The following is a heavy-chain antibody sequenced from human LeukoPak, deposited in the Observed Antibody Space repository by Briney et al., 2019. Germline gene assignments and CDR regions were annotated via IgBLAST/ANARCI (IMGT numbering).Heavy chain of an antibody. CDR3: VREAGYCASVCLKSNWFDP. CDR1: GFPFSNHA. Sequence: GGSLRLSCAASGFPFSNHAMSWVRQPPGKGLEWVSAISNGNRYYADSVRGRFTISIDDSKNMVYLQMNSLRDEDTALYYCVREAGYCASVCLKSNWFDPWGQGTLVTVSS. CDR2: ISNGNR. V-gene: IGHV3-23*01. J-gene: IGHJ5*02. D-gene: IGHD2-21*02.